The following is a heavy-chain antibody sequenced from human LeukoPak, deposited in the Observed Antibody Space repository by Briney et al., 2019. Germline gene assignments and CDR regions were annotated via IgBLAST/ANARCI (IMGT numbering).Heavy chain of an antibody. CDR2: IYSAGST. CDR1: GFTVSSNY. D-gene: IGHD3-10*01. J-gene: IGHJ4*02. Sequence: GSLRLSCAASGFTVSSNYMSWVRQAPGKGLEWVSFIYSAGSTYYADSVKGRFTISRDNSKNTLYLQMNSLRAEDTAVYYCARVTRFGTSTLDYWGQGTLVTVSS. CDR3: ARVTRFGTSTLDY. V-gene: IGHV3-53*01.